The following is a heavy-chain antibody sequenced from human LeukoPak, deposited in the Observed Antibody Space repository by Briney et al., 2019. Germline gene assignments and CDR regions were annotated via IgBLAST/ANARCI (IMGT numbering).Heavy chain of an antibody. CDR3: AKTPRPRPGHGYGYFDY. Sequence: PGGSLRLSCAASGFTFSSYAMSWVRQAPGKGLEWVSAISGSGGSTYYADSVKGRFTISRDNSKNTLYLQMNSLRAEDTAVYYCAKTPRPRPGHGYGYFDYWGQGTLVTVSS. V-gene: IGHV3-23*01. J-gene: IGHJ4*02. CDR2: ISGSGGST. CDR1: GFTFSSYA. D-gene: IGHD5-12*01.